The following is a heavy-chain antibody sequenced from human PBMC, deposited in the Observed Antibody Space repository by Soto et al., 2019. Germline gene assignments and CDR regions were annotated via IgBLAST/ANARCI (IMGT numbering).Heavy chain of an antibody. V-gene: IGHV4-4*02. CDR2: ISNTGIT. Sequence: QVQLQESGPGLVRPSGALSVTCAVSGDSISRSHWWSWVRQSPGKGLEWIGEISNTGITNYNPSLKSRVTISGDKSKNQLSLKLTSVTAADTAVYYCARVRYDRSGFDHWGQGTLVSVSS. J-gene: IGHJ4*02. CDR1: GDSISRSHW. D-gene: IGHD3-22*01. CDR3: ARVRYDRSGFDH.